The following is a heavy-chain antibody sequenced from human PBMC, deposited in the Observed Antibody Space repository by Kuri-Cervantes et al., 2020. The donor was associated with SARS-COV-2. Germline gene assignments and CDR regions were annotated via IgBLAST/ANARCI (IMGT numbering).Heavy chain of an antibody. V-gene: IGHV7-4-1*02. D-gene: IGHD3-10*01. CDR3: AREGSPYYYGFERAFDI. Sequence: ASVKVSCKASGYTFTSYAMNWVRQAPGQGLEWMGWINTNTGNPTYAQGFTGRFVFSLDTSVSTAYLQISSLKAEDTAVYYCAREGSPYYYGFERAFDIWGQGARVTVSS. CDR1: GYTFTSYA. CDR2: INTNTGNP. J-gene: IGHJ3*02.